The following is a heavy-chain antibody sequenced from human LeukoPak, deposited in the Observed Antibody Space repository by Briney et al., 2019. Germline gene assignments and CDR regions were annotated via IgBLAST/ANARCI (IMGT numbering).Heavy chain of an antibody. J-gene: IGHJ4*02. D-gene: IGHD3-22*01. CDR2: ISSSSSYI. V-gene: IGHV3-21*01. Sequence: GGSLRLSCAASGFTFSSYSMNWVRQAPGKGLEWVSSISSSSSYIYYADSVKGRFTISRDNAKNSLYLQMNSLRAEDTAVYYCARDLDDYYDSSGYNYFDYWGQGTLVTVSS. CDR1: GFTFSSYS. CDR3: ARDLDDYYDSSGYNYFDY.